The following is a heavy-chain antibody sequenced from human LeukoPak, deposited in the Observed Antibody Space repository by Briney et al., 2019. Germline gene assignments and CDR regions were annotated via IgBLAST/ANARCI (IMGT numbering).Heavy chain of an antibody. CDR1: GGSISSSSYY. J-gene: IGHJ4*02. D-gene: IGHD6-13*01. CDR2: IYYSGST. Sequence: TPSETLSLTCTLSGGSISSSSYYWGWIRQPPGKGLEWIGSIYYSGSTYYNPSLKSRVTISVDTSKNQFSLKLSSVTAADTAVYYCARILAAGTGYWGQGTLVTVSS. CDR3: ARILAAGTGY. V-gene: IGHV4-39*01.